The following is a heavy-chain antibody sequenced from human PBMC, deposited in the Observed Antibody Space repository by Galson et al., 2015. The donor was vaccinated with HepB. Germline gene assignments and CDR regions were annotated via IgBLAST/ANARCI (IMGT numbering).Heavy chain of an antibody. D-gene: IGHD3-10*01. CDR1: GFTFSSYG. V-gene: IGHV3-30*02. J-gene: IGHJ1*01. CDR2: IRYDGSNK. Sequence: SLRLSCAASGFTFSSYGMHWVRQAPGKGLEWVAFIRYDGSNKYYADSVKGRFTISRDNSKNTLYLQMNSLRAEDTAVYYCAKDLEHGSGSYYGYFQHWGQGTLVTVSS. CDR3: AKDLEHGSGSYYGYFQH.